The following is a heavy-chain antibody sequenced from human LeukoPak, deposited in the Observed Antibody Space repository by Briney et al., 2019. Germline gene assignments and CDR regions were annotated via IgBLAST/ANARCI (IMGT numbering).Heavy chain of an antibody. J-gene: IGHJ4*02. CDR1: GFSIRSSNW. Sequence: PSDTLSLTCAVSGFSIRSSNWWGWIRQPPGEGLEWIGYIFYSGDTYYNPSLKSRVTMSVDTSKNQFSLKLSSVTAVDTAVYYCARNTYSSRWVDYWGQGTLVTVSS. CDR3: ARNTYSSRWVDY. V-gene: IGHV4-28*01. D-gene: IGHD6-19*01. CDR2: IFYSGDT.